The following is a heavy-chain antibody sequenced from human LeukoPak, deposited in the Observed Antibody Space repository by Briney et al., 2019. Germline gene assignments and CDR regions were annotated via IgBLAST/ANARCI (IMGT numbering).Heavy chain of an antibody. V-gene: IGHV3-21*01. J-gene: IGHJ1*01. Sequence: GGSLRLSCAASGFTFSSYSMNWVRQAPGKGLEWVSSISSSSSYIYYADSVKGRFTISRDNAKNSLYLQMNSLQVEDSAVYFCARAGISGYFYPNEYFNHWGPGTRVLVSS. D-gene: IGHD3-22*01. CDR1: GFTFSSYS. CDR2: ISSSSSYI. CDR3: ARAGISGYFYPNEYFNH.